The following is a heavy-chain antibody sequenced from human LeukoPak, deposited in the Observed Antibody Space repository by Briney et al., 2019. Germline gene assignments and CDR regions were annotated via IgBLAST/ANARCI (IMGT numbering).Heavy chain of an antibody. Sequence: ASVKVSCKASGYTFTGYYMHWVRQAPGQGLEWMGWMNPNSGNTGYAQKFQGRVTMTRNTSISTAYMELSSLRSEDTAVYYCARVPSFIGFFGTKKIHMGVWGQGTTVTVSS. V-gene: IGHV1-8*02. CDR3: ARVPSFIGFFGTKKIHMGV. D-gene: IGHD1-14*01. J-gene: IGHJ6*02. CDR2: MNPNSGNT. CDR1: GYTFTGYY.